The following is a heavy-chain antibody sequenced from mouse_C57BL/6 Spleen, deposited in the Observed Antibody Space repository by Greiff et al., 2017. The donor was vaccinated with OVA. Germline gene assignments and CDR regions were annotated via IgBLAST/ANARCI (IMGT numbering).Heavy chain of an antibody. CDR1: GYTFTSYG. Sequence: VQLQESGAELARPGASVKLSCKASGYTFTSYGISWVKQRTGQGLEWIGEIYPRSGNTYYNEKFKGKATLTADKSSSTAYMELRSLTSEDSAVYFCASVTGNYAMDYWGQGTSVTVSS. CDR2: IYPRSGNT. J-gene: IGHJ4*01. CDR3: ASVTGNYAMDY. V-gene: IGHV1-81*01. D-gene: IGHD4-1*01.